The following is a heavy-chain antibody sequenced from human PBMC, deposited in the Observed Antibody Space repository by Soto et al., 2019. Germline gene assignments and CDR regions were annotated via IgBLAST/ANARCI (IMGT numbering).Heavy chain of an antibody. V-gene: IGHV3-30*18. J-gene: IGHJ4*02. D-gene: IGHD4-17*01. Sequence: QVQLAESGGGVVQHGRSLRLSCVGSGFTFRSNGMHWVRQAPGKGLEWVATISYDGSYKNSADPVKGRFTITRDNSKNTVYLQMNGLRAEDTDVYYCAKDVYGDYFDAWGPGTLVTVSS. CDR2: ISYDGSYK. CDR3: AKDVYGDYFDA. CDR1: GFTFRSNG.